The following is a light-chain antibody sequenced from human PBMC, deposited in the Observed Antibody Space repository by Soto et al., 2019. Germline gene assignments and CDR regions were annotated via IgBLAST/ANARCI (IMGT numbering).Light chain of an antibody. V-gene: IGLV2-8*01. CDR1: SSDVGGYNY. CDR3: CSYAGSNIWV. Sequence: QSALTQPPSASGSPGQSVTISCTGTSSDVGGYNYVSWYQQHPGKAPKLMIYEVSKRPSGVPDRFSGSRSGNTASLTVSGLQAADEADYYCCSYAGSNIWVFGGGTKLTVL. CDR2: EVS. J-gene: IGLJ3*02.